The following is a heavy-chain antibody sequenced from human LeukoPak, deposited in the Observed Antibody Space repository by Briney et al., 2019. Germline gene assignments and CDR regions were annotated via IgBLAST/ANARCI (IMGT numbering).Heavy chain of an antibody. V-gene: IGHV1-2*02. J-gene: IGHJ4*02. D-gene: IGHD2-21*01. CDR1: GYTFTGYY. CDR2: INPNYGGT. Sequence: EASVTVSCTSSGYTFTGYYMHWLRQPPGQGLEWMGLINPNYGGTNSAQKYQGRVTMTLDTTISQGHMELSRLRSDNTAKYFCARVEGGEGYYFDYWGQGTLVTVFS. CDR3: ARVEGGEGYYFDY.